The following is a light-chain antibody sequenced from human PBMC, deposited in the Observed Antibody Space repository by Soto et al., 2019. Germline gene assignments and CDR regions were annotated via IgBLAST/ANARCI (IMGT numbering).Light chain of an antibody. V-gene: IGLV2-11*01. CDR2: DVS. J-gene: IGLJ1*01. CDR1: SSDVGGSNY. Sequence: QSALTQPRSVSGSPGQSVTISCTGTSSDVGGSNYVSWYQQHPGKVPKVMIYDVSRRPSGVPDRFSGSKSGNTASLTISGLQAEDEADYYCSSYAGSSHYVFGTGTKVTVL. CDR3: SSYAGSSHYV.